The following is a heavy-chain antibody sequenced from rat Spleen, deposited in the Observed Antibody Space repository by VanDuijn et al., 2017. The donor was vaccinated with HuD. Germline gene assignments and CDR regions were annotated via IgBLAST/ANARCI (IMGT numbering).Heavy chain of an antibody. V-gene: IGHV5-25*01. Sequence: EVQLVESGGGLVQPGRSLKLSCAASGFTFSNYDMAWVRQAPTKGLEWVASISPSGGSTYYRDSVKGRFTVSRDNAKSTLYLQMDSLRSEDTATYYCAREENTMGITRFDYWGQGVMVTVSS. CDR1: GFTFSNYD. CDR2: ISPSGGST. J-gene: IGHJ2*01. D-gene: IGHD1-9*01. CDR3: AREENTMGITRFDY.